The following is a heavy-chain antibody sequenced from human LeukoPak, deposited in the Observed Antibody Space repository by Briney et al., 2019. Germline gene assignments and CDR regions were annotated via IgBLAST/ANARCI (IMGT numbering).Heavy chain of an antibody. V-gene: IGHV3-7*01. Sequence: GGSLRLSCAASGFTFSAYWMTWVRQTPGEGLEPVANIKQDGSENNYVDSVKGRFTISRDNAKNSLYLQMNSLRGEDTAVYYCARYSSSSGWLDPWGQGTLVTVSS. D-gene: IGHD6-6*01. CDR2: IKQDGSEN. CDR1: GFTFSAYW. CDR3: ARYSSSSGWLDP. J-gene: IGHJ5*02.